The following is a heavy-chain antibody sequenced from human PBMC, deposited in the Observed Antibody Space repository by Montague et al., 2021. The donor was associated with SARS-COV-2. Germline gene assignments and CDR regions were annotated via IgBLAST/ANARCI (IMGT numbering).Heavy chain of an antibody. J-gene: IGHJ4*02. V-gene: IGHV4-61*02. CDR1: GGSISSASYY. CDR2: IQSSGIT. D-gene: IGHD1-7*01. Sequence: TLSLTCTVSGGSISSASYYWTWVRQSPGKGLEWIGRIQSSGITNYXPSLKSRVAMSVDTSKNQFSLSLNSVTAADTATYFCARVPNWNYVPDYWGQGTLVTVSS. CDR3: ARVPNWNYVPDY.